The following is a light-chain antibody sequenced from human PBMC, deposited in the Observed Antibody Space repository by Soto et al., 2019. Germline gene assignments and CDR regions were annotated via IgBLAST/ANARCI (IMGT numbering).Light chain of an antibody. CDR2: DAS. J-gene: IGKJ4*01. Sequence: AIQLTQSPSSLSASVGDRVTITCRASQGISSALAWYQQKPGKAPKLLIYDASRLASGVPSRSSGSGSGTDFTLTISSLQPEDFTTYYCQPFNRYPLTFGGGNKVEIK. V-gene: IGKV1-13*02. CDR3: QPFNRYPLT. CDR1: QGISSA.